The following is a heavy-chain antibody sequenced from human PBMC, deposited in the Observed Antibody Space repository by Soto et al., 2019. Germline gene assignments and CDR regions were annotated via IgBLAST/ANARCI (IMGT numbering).Heavy chain of an antibody. CDR2: ISYDGSNK. V-gene: IGHV3-30-3*01. Sequence: SCKASGGTFSSYAMHWVRQAPGKGLEWVAVISYDGSNKYYADSVKGRFTISRDNSKNTLYLQMNSLRAEDTAVYYCARLAAGTSPLDYWGQGTLVTVPQ. D-gene: IGHD6-13*01. CDR3: ARLAAGTSPLDY. CDR1: GGTFSSYA. J-gene: IGHJ4*02.